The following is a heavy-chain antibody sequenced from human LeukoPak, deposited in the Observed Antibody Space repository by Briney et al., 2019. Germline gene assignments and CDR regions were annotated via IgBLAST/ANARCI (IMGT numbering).Heavy chain of an antibody. CDR2: IHSGGST. J-gene: IGHJ4*02. CDR3: ARVGSTLPFDY. CDR1: GFTVSSKY. V-gene: IGHV3-53*01. Sequence: GGSLRLSCAASGFTVSSKYMSWVRQAPGKGLEWVSVIHSGGSTHYADSVKGRFSISRDNSKNTLYLEMNSLRADDTAVYYCARVGSTLPFDYWGQGTLVTVSS. D-gene: IGHD1-26*01.